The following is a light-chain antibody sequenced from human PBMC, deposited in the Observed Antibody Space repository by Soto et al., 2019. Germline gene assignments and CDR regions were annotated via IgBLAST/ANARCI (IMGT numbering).Light chain of an antibody. Sequence: EIVLTQSPGTLSLSPGEGATLWCRASQSVSNNYLAWYQQKPGQAPRLLIYGASNRATGIPDRFSGSGSGTDFTLTISRLEPEDFAVYYCQQYGSSGTFGQGTKVDIK. V-gene: IGKV3-20*01. CDR3: QQYGSSGT. CDR1: QSVSNNY. J-gene: IGKJ1*01. CDR2: GAS.